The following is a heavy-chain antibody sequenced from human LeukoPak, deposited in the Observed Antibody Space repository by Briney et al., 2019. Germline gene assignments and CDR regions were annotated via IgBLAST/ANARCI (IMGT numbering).Heavy chain of an antibody. D-gene: IGHD3-22*01. V-gene: IGHV1-46*01. CDR1: GYTFTSYY. CDR3: ARSPPPRYDSSGYYYFDY. Sequence: ASVKVSCKASGYTFTSYYMHWVRQAPGQGLEWMGIINPGGGSTSYAQKFQGRVTMTRDMSTSTVYMELSSLRSEDTAVYYCARSPPPRYDSSGYYYFDYWGQGTLVTVSS. J-gene: IGHJ4*02. CDR2: INPGGGST.